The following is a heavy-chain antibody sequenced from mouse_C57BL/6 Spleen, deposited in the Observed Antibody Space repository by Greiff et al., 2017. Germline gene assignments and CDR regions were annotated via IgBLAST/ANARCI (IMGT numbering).Heavy chain of an antibody. D-gene: IGHD2-5*01. CDR2: IYPGSGST. J-gene: IGHJ2*01. CDR3: ARSYYSKYYCDY. V-gene: IGHV1-55*01. CDR1: GYTFTSYW. Sequence: VQLQQPGAELVKPGASVKMSCKASGYTFTSYWITWVKQRPGQGLEWIGDIYPGSGSTNYNEKFKSKATLTVDTSSSTAYMQLISLTSEDSAVYYCARSYYSKYYCDYWGQGTTLTFSS.